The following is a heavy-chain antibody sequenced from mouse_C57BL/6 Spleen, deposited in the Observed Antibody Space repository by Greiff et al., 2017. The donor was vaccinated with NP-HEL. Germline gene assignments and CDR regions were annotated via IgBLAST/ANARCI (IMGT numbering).Heavy chain of an antibody. V-gene: IGHV1-81*01. CDR3: ARNYGSSYWYFDV. CDR1: GYTFTSYG. CDR2: IYPRSGNT. D-gene: IGHD1-1*01. J-gene: IGHJ1*03. Sequence: QVQLQQSGAELARPGASVKLSCKASGYTFTSYGISWVKQRPGQGLEWIGEIYPRSGNTYYNEKFKGKATLTADKSSSTAYMELRSLTSEDSAVYVCARNYGSSYWYFDVWGTGTTVTVSS.